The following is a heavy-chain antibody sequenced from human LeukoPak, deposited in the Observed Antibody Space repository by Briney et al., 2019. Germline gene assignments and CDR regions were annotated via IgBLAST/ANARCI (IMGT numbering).Heavy chain of an antibody. D-gene: IGHD3-10*01. Sequence: SETLSLTCSVSGGSITSYYWSWIRQSAAKGPEWIGRISTSGTTVYNPSLKSRATVSVDTSKNQFSLSLNSVTAADTAVYYCGRQPYGSGSSDYWGQGTLVTVSS. J-gene: IGHJ4*02. CDR1: GGSITSYY. CDR2: ISTSGTT. V-gene: IGHV4-4*07. CDR3: GRQPYGSGSSDY.